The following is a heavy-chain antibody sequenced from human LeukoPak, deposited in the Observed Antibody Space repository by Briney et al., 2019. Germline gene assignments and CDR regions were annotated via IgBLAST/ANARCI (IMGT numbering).Heavy chain of an antibody. CDR2: ISSSGSTK. J-gene: IGHJ4*02. V-gene: IGHV3-48*03. CDR3: ARTGGGSDY. Sequence: PGGSLRLSCAASGFSFSSYEMNWVRQAPGKGLEWVSYISSSGSTKYYADSVKGRFTISRDNARNSLYLQMNSLRADDTAVYYCARTGGGSDYWGQGTLVTVSS. CDR1: GFSFSSYE. D-gene: IGHD2-15*01.